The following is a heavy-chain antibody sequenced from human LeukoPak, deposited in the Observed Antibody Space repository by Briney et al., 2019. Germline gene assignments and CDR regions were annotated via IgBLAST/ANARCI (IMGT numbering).Heavy chain of an antibody. CDR1: GFTFSDYY. CDR3: ARGHYGSGSYYNLDY. D-gene: IGHD3-10*01. Sequence: GGSLRLSCAASGFTFSDYYMIWIRQAPGKGLEWASYISSSGVTIYYADSVKGRFTISRDNAKNSLSLQMNSLRAEDTAVYYCARGHYGSGSYYNLDYWGQGTLVTVSS. J-gene: IGHJ4*02. V-gene: IGHV3-11*01. CDR2: ISSSGVTI.